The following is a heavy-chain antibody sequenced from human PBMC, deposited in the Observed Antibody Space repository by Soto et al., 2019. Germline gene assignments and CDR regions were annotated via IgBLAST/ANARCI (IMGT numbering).Heavy chain of an antibody. Sequence: QVQLVQSGAEVKKPGSSVKVSCKASGGTFSSYAISWVRQAPGQGLEWMGGIIPIFGTANYAQKFQGRVTITADESTSTAYMELNSLRSEDTAVYYCARGEYYDSSGYPVYYYGMDVWGQGTTVTVSS. CDR2: IIPIFGTA. V-gene: IGHV1-69*01. J-gene: IGHJ6*02. D-gene: IGHD3-22*01. CDR1: GGTFSSYA. CDR3: ARGEYYDSSGYPVYYYGMDV.